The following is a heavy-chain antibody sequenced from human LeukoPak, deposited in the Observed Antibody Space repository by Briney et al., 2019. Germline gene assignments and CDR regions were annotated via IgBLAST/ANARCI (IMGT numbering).Heavy chain of an antibody. Sequence: GGSLRLSCAASGFIFSSYAMSWVRQAPGQGLECVSGMSGNGGTTYYADSVKGRFTISRDNSKNTLYLQMNNLRVEDTAVYYCARRDYYDSSGYSPLFDYWGQGTLVTVSS. D-gene: IGHD3-22*01. J-gene: IGHJ4*02. CDR3: ARRDYYDSSGYSPLFDY. V-gene: IGHV3-23*01. CDR2: MSGNGGTT. CDR1: GFIFSSYA.